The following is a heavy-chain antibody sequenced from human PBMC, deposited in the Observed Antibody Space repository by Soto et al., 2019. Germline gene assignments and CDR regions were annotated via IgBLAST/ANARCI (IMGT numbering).Heavy chain of an antibody. CDR3: AKDPILDY. V-gene: IGHV1-3*01. Sequence: QVPFLQSGAEVTRPGASVKVSCKASGSTFTTYTFHWLRQAPGQRLEWMGWIRAGNGDTKYSQKFQGRVAITRDTSASTAYLELSSLRSEDTAIYYCAKDPILDYWGQGTLVTVSS. CDR2: IRAGNGDT. J-gene: IGHJ4*02. D-gene: IGHD2-21*01. CDR1: GSTFTTYT.